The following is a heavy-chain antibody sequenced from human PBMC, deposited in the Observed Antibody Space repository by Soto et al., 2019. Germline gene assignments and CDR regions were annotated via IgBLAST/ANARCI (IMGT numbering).Heavy chain of an antibody. CDR2: IYPGDSDT. D-gene: IGHD3-22*01. V-gene: IGHV5-51*01. CDR3: AGHNNGYYDSSGYYAAYWLDY. CDR1: GYSFTSYW. Sequence: GESLKISCKGSGYSFTSYWIGWVRQMPGKGLEWMGIIYPGDSDTRYSPSFQGQVTISADKSISTAYLQWSSLKASDTAMYYCAGHNNGYYDSSGYYAAYWLDYWGQGTLVTVSS. J-gene: IGHJ4*02.